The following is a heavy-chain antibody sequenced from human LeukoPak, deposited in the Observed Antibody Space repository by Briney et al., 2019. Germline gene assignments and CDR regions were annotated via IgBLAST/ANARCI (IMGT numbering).Heavy chain of an antibody. CDR2: INHSGST. CDR1: GGSFSGYY. Sequence: SETLSLTCAVYGGSFSGYYWSWIRQPAGKGLEWIEEINHSGSTNYNPSLKSRVTISVDKSKNQFSLKLSSVTAADTAVYYCASSCSSASCYVRITGTTYYGMDVWGQGTTVTVSS. D-gene: IGHD2-2*01. J-gene: IGHJ6*02. V-gene: IGHV4-34*01. CDR3: ASSCSSASCYVRITGTTYYGMDV.